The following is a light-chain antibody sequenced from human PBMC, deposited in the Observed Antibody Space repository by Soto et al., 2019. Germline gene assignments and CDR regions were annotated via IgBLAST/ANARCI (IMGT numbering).Light chain of an antibody. CDR2: AAS. V-gene: IGKV1-39*01. J-gene: IGKJ1*01. Sequence: VAETLNKKCRASQSISSFLSWYQQKPGKVPKLLLYAASTLQSGVPSRFSGSGSGTHFTLSVSSLQPQDFATYYCLQRHSPPLTLRQGTKVDIK. CDR3: LQRHSPPLT. CDR1: QSISSF.